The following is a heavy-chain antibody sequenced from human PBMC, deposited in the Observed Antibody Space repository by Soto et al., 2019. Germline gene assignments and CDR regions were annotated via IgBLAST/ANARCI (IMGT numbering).Heavy chain of an antibody. CDR1: DSISTYY. J-gene: IGHJ5*02. V-gene: IGHV4-59*12. CDR2: IYYIGRT. Sequence: SETLSLTCNVDSISTYYWNWIRQPPGKGLEWIGYIYYIGRTNYNPSLRSRVTISIDTSKNQFSLKLSSVTAADTAVYYCARKGEPLYGSGSPWFDPWGQGTLVTVSS. D-gene: IGHD3-10*01. CDR3: ARKGEPLYGSGSPWFDP.